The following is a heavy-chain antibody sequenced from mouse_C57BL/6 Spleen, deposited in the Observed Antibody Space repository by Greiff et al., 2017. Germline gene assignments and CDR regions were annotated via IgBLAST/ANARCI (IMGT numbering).Heavy chain of an antibody. Sequence: QVQLQQSGPGLVAPSPSLSITCPVSGFSLTSYGVSWVRQPPGKGLEWLGVIWGDGSTNYHSALISRLSISKDNSKSQVFLKLNSLQTDDTATYYCAKQGVYYYGSPHYAMDYWGQGTSETVSS. J-gene: IGHJ4*01. CDR1: GFSLTSYG. CDR2: IWGDGST. D-gene: IGHD1-1*01. CDR3: AKQGVYYYGSPHYAMDY. V-gene: IGHV2-3*01.